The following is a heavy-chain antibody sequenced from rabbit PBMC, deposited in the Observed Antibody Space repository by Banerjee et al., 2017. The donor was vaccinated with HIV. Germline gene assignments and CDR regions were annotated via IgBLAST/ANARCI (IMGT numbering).Heavy chain of an antibody. Sequence: QEQLVESGGGLVQPEGSLTLTCTASGFDFSSNAMCWVRQAPGKGLEWVACIYAGSSGSVYYARWAKGRFTVSKTSSTTVTLQMTSLTAADTATYFCARSADGTSSGYYLDYFNLWGPGTLVTVS. D-gene: IGHD1-1*01. V-gene: IGHV1S45*01. CDR1: GFDFSSNA. CDR2: IYAGSSGSV. CDR3: ARSADGTSSGYYLDYFNL. J-gene: IGHJ4*01.